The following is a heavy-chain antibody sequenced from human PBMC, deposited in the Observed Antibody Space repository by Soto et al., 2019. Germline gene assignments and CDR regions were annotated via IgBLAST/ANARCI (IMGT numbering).Heavy chain of an antibody. D-gene: IGHD2-15*01. CDR2: IGANSAAT. V-gene: IGHV3-23*01. CDR3: AKRVEDCSGGSCFANFDY. J-gene: IGHJ4*02. Sequence: EVQLLESGGGLVQPGGSLRLSCEASGFTFSNYAMSWVRQLPGEGLEWVSGIGANSAATYYAASVKGRFTISRDNSKNPLYVQMHSLRAEDAAVYFCAKRVEDCSGGSCFANFDYWGQGTLVTVSS. CDR1: GFTFSNYA.